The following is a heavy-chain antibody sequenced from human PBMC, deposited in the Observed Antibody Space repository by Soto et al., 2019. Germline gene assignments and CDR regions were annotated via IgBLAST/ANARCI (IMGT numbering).Heavy chain of an antibody. D-gene: IGHD4-4*01. CDR2: INYSGSF. J-gene: IGHJ4*02. Sequence: QVQVQESGPGLVKASDTLSLTCRVSGDFISSSHWWGWIRQPPGKGLEWIGHINYSGSFYHDPSLKSRVTXXLXTXXYQFSLRLSSVTAVDTAVYYCARVATTTLGGPIDYWGRGTLVTVSS. CDR3: ARVATTTLGGPIDY. CDR1: GDFISSSHW. V-gene: IGHV4-28*05.